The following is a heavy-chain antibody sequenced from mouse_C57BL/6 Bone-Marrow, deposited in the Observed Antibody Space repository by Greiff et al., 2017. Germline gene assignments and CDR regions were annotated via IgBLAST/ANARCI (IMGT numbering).Heavy chain of an antibody. D-gene: IGHD2-5*01. CDR3: SSFNSNYFDF. J-gene: IGHJ2*01. V-gene: IGHV14-4*01. Sequence: EVQLQQSGAELVRPGASVKLSCTASGFNIKDDYIHWVKQRPEQGLEWIGWIDPEIGDTEYASKFQGKATITSDTSSKQAYLQLSSLTSEDTAVYYCSSFNSNYFDFWGQGTPLTVAS. CDR1: GFNIKDDY. CDR2: IDPEIGDT.